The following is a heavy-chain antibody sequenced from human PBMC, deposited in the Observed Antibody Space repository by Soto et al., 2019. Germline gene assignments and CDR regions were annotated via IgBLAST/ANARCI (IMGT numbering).Heavy chain of an antibody. CDR2: INQDGSEK. V-gene: IGHV3-7*03. CDR1: GFTLSLYW. J-gene: IGHJ3*02. CDR3: ASVGLRARDAFDI. Sequence: GGSLRLSCAASGFTLSLYWMSWVRQAPGKGLEWVANINQDGSEKNYVDSIKGRFTISRDNAKNSLYLQMDSLRVEDTAVYYCASVGLRARDAFDIWGQGTMVTVSS. D-gene: IGHD6-6*01.